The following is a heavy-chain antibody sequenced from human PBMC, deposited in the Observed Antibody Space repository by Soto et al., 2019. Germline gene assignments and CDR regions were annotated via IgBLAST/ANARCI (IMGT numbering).Heavy chain of an antibody. CDR3: ARGPRGVYGNDY. CDR1: GFTFSSDW. Sequence: EVQLVESGGGLVQPGGSLRLSCVASGFTFSSDWMHWVRQGAGKGLVWVSRINMDGSVTNYADSVKGRFTISRDNAKNTVYLQMNSLRVEDTAVCYCARGPRGVYGNDYWGQGALVTVSS. CDR2: INMDGSVT. J-gene: IGHJ4*02. D-gene: IGHD2-8*02. V-gene: IGHV3-74*01.